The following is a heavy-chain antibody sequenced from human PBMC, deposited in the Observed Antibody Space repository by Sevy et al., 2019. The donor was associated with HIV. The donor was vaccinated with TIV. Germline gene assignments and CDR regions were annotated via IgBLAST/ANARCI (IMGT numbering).Heavy chain of an antibody. D-gene: IGHD1-26*01. V-gene: IGHV3-23*01. J-gene: IGHJ3*02. CDR3: ARRDSANSFEI. CDR1: GFTFSNYG. Sequence: GGSLRLSCAASGFTFSNYGMSWVRQAPGKGLEWVSSILAGGGSTYYADSVKGRFTISRDNSKNTLFLQMNSLRAEDTAAYYCARRDSANSFEIWGQGTMVTVSS. CDR2: ILAGGGST.